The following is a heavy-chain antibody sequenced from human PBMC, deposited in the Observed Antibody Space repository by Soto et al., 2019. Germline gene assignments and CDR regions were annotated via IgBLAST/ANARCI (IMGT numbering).Heavy chain of an antibody. CDR1: GFTFSDYY. CDR2: INLNSGDT. J-gene: IGHJ4*02. Sequence: QVQLVQSGADLRKPGASVKVSCKASGFTFSDYYINWVRLAPGQGLEWVGWINLNSGDTKHAQKLQGRVTMTRDASISTAYMELTSLSSDDTAVDYCARGGNSGYYYEWGQGSLVNVS. CDR3: ARGGNSGYYYE. V-gene: IGHV1-2*02. D-gene: IGHD3-22*01.